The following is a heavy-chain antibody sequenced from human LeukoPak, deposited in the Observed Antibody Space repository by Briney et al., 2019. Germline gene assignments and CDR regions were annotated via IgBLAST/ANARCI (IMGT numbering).Heavy chain of an antibody. V-gene: IGHV3-23*01. J-gene: IGHJ4*02. D-gene: IGHD1-26*01. Sequence: GGSLRLSCAASGFTFSSYAMSWVRQAPGKGLEWVSAISGSGGSTYYADSVKGRFTISRDNSKNTLYLQMNSLRAEDTAVYYCAKDRSGSHSETYFDYWGQGTLVTVSS. CDR2: ISGSGGST. CDR3: AKDRSGSHSETYFDY. CDR1: GFTFSSYA.